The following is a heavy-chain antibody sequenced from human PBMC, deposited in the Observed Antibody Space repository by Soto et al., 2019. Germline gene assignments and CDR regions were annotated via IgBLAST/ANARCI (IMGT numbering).Heavy chain of an antibody. CDR1: GFTFNSYW. D-gene: IGHD2-8*02. CDR2: INQEGREK. CDR3: ARKGGVVDY. V-gene: IGHV3-7*05. J-gene: IGHJ4*02. Sequence: EVQLVGSGGGLVQPGGSLRLSCAASGFTFNSYWMSWVLQAPGKGLGWVANINQEGREKYYVDSVKGRFTISRDNAKNSLDLQMNSLRGEDTAVYYCARKGGVVDYWGQGTLVTVSS.